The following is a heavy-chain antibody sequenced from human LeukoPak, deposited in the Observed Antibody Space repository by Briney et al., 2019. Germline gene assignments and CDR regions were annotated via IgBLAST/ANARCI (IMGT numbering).Heavy chain of an antibody. CDR2: IYYSGST. CDR1: GGSISSSNYY. V-gene: IGHV4-39*01. D-gene: IGHD2/OR15-2a*01. CDR3: GRAWRTYCNCGDCYSFDY. J-gene: IGHJ4*02. Sequence: PSETLSLTCTVSGGSISSSNYYWGWIRQPPGKGLEWIGGIYYSGSTNYNPSLKSRVALSADTSKAQLSLRLHSVSAADTAVYYCGRAWRTYCNCGDCYSFDYWGQGTLVTVSS.